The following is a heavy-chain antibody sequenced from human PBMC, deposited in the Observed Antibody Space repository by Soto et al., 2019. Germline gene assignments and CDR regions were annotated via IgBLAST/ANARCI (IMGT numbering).Heavy chain of an antibody. D-gene: IGHD2-15*01. CDR3: ARASYCSGGSCYFPFDY. J-gene: IGHJ4*02. CDR1: GYTFTSYG. V-gene: IGHV1-18*01. Sequence: EASVKVSCKASGYTFTSYGISWVRQAPGQGLEWMGWISAYNGNTNYAQKLQGRVTMTTDTSTSTAYMELRSLRSDDTAVYYCARASYCSGGSCYFPFDYWGQGTLVTVSS. CDR2: ISAYNGNT.